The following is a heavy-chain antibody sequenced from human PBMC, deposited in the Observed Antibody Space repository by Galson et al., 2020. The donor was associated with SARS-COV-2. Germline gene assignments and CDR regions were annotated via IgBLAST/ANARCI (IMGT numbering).Heavy chain of an antibody. V-gene: IGHV4-39*01. CDR2: IYYSGST. CDR3: ARHSLLHFTIFGVVTEGRWFDP. Sequence: ETSETLSLTCTVSGGSISSSSYYWGWIRQPPGKGLEWIGSIYYSGSTYYNPSLKSRVTISVDTSKNQFSLKLSSVTAADTAVYYCARHSLLHFTIFGVVTEGRWFDPWGQGTLVTVSS. D-gene: IGHD3-3*01. J-gene: IGHJ5*02. CDR1: GGSISSSSYY.